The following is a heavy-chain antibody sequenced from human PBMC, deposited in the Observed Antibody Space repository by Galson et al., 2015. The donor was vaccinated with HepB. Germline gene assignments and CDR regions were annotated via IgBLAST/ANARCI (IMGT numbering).Heavy chain of an antibody. J-gene: IGHJ4*02. CDR3: ARGTGLRLGELSPWDY. CDR2: IIPIFGTA. CDR1: GGTFSSYA. V-gene: IGHV1-69*06. D-gene: IGHD3-16*02. Sequence: SVKVSCKASGGTFSSYAISWVRQAPGQGLEWMGGIIPIFGTANYAQKFQGRVTITADKSTSTAYIELSSLRSEDTAVYYCARGTGLRLGELSPWDYWGQGTLVTVSS.